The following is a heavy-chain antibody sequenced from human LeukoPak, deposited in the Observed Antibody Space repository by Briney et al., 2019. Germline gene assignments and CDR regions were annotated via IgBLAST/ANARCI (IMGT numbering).Heavy chain of an antibody. D-gene: IGHD3-9*01. CDR1: GGSFSGYY. CDR2: INHSGST. V-gene: IGHV4-34*01. Sequence: PSETLPLTCAVYGGSFSGYYWSWIRQPPGKGLEWIGEINHSGSTNYNPSLKSRVTISVDTSKNQFSLKLSSVTAADTAVYYCARALGLRYFDWSPRGGNWFDPWGQGTLVTVSS. J-gene: IGHJ5*02. CDR3: ARALGLRYFDWSPRGGNWFDP.